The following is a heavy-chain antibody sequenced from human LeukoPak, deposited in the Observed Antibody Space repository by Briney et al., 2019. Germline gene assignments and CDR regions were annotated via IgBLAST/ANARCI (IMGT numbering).Heavy chain of an antibody. CDR1: GYTLTELS. CDR3: ATGVGGLYIRYSSSWYYFDY. J-gene: IGHJ4*02. CDR2: FDPEDGET. V-gene: IGHV1-24*01. Sequence: ASVKVSCKVSGYTLTELSMHWVRQAPGKGLEWMGGFDPEDGETIYAQKFQGRVTMTEDTSTDTAYMELSSLRSEDTAVYYCATGVGGLYIRYSSSWYYFDYWGQGTLVTVSS. D-gene: IGHD6-13*01.